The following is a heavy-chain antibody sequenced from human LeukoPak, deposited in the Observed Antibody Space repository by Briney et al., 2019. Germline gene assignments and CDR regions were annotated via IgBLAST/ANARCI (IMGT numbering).Heavy chain of an antibody. CDR3: ARDSDYDSGGSLEWFDY. D-gene: IGHD3-22*01. V-gene: IGHV3-53*01. CDR2: IYSGGST. CDR1: GFTISGYY. J-gene: IGHJ4*02. Sequence: GGSLRLSCTASGFTISGYYMSWVRQAPGKGLEWVSVIYSGGSTYYADSVKGRFTISRDNSKNTLYLQMNSLRAEDTAVYYCARDSDYDSGGSLEWFDYWGQGTLVTVSS.